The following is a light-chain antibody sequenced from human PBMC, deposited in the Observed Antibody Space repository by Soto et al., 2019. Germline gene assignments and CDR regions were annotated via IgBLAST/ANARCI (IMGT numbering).Light chain of an antibody. Sequence: DIQMTQSPSTLSASVGDRVTITCRASQSISTWLAWYQQKPGKAPALLIYDASTLGSGVRSRFSGSGSGTEFTLTISSLPPGDLGSYDCQHYYTDSWTVGQGTKVEIK. V-gene: IGKV1-5*01. CDR3: QHYYTDSWT. J-gene: IGKJ1*01. CDR1: QSISTW. CDR2: DAS.